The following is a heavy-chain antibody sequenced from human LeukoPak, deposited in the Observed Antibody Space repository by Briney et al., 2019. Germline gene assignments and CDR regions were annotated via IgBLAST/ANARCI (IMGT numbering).Heavy chain of an antibody. CDR2: INPNSGDT. CDR3: ARPAYYYVAGSWPY. CDR1: GYIFSDSY. J-gene: IGHJ4*02. Sequence: ASVKVSCKASGYIFSDSYIHWVRQAPGQGLEWMGWINPNSGDTNYAQRFQGRVTMTRDTPINTEDMELSRLTYDDTAVYYCARPAYYYVAGSWPYWGQGSLVTVSS. V-gene: IGHV1-2*02. D-gene: IGHD3-10*01.